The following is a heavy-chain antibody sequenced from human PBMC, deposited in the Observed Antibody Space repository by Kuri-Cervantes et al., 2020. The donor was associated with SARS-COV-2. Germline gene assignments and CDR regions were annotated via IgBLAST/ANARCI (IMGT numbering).Heavy chain of an antibody. CDR3: ARGKRITMVRGLVENGMDV. CDR2: IIPIFGTA. J-gene: IGHJ6*02. CDR1: GGTFSSYA. Sequence: SVKVSCKASGGTFSSYAISWVRQAPGQGLEWMGGIIPIFGTANYAQKFQGRVMITADESTSTAYMELSSLRSEDTAVYYCARGKRITMVRGLVENGMDVWGQGTTVTVSS. V-gene: IGHV1-69*13. D-gene: IGHD3-10*01.